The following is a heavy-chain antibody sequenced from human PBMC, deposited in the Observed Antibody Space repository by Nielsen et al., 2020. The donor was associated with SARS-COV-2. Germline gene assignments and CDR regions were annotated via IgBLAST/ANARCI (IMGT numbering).Heavy chain of an antibody. CDR1: GFSFSSYW. CDR2: IYPGDFDT. CDR3: ARTGGDSARLADS. Sequence: KVSCKGSGFSFSSYWIGWVRQMPGKGLEWMGSIYPGDFDTRYSPSFQGQVTISADESINTAYLQWSSLKASDTAIYYCARTGGDSARLADSWGQGTLVTVSS. V-gene: IGHV5-51*01. J-gene: IGHJ5*01. D-gene: IGHD2-21*02.